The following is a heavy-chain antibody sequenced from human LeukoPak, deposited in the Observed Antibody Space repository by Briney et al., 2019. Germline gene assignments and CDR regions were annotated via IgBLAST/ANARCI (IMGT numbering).Heavy chain of an antibody. Sequence: SETLSLTCSVSGGSISSSTYYWGWIRQPPGKGLEWIGSIYYSGSTYYNPSLKSRVTISVDTSNNQFSLKLSSVTAADTAVYYCARASAVATIYWYFDLWGRGTLVTVSS. CDR1: GGSISSSTYY. CDR2: IYYSGST. J-gene: IGHJ2*01. D-gene: IGHD5-12*01. V-gene: IGHV4-39*07. CDR3: ARASAVATIYWYFDL.